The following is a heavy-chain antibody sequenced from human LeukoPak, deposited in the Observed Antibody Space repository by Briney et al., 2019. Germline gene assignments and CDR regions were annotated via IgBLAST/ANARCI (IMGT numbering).Heavy chain of an antibody. D-gene: IGHD3-22*01. J-gene: IGHJ4*02. CDR2: ISGRGVST. Sequence: GGSLRLSCGGTGFIFNIYAMSWVRQAPGKGLEWVSGISGRGVSTDYADSVKGRFIISRDNSKNTLYLQMNSLRAEDTAVYYCAKSSGLGGGFDYWGQGTLVAVSS. V-gene: IGHV3-23*01. CDR3: AKSSGLGGGFDY. CDR1: GFIFNIYA.